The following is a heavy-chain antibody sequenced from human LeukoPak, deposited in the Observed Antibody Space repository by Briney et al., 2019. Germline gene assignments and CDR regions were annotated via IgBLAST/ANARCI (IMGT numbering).Heavy chain of an antibody. CDR3: AKDGRYDSTFRSIRGFDY. Sequence: PGGSLRLSCAASGFTFSSYAMSWVRQAPGKGLEWVSAISGSGGSTYYADSVKGRFTISRDNSKNTLYLQMNSLRAEDTAVYYCAKDGRYDSTFRSIRGFDYWGQGTLVTVSS. V-gene: IGHV3-23*01. D-gene: IGHD3-22*01. CDR1: GFTFSSYA. CDR2: ISGSGGST. J-gene: IGHJ4*02.